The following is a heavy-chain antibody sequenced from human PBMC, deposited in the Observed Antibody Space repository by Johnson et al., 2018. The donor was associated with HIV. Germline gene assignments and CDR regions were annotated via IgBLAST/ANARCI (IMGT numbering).Heavy chain of an antibody. CDR1: DFTVSSNY. Sequence: EVQLVESGGRLIQPGGSLRLSCTASDFTVSSNYMSWVRQAPGKGLEWVANIKQDVSEKYYVDSVKGRFTISRDNSKNTLYLQMNSLRAEDTAVYYCAKDLIELQGAFDIWGQGTMVTVSS. D-gene: IGHD1-26*01. J-gene: IGHJ3*02. CDR2: IKQDVSEK. V-gene: IGHV3-7*01. CDR3: AKDLIELQGAFDI.